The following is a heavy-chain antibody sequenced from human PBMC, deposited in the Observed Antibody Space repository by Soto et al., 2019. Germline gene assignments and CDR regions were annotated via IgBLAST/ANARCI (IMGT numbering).Heavy chain of an antibody. J-gene: IGHJ4*02. CDR1: GGSISSGGYY. CDR3: ATGRDYYFDY. CDR2: IYYSGST. V-gene: IGHV4-31*03. Sequence: NPSETLSLTCTVSGGSISSGGYYWSWIRQHPGKGLEWIGYIYYSGSTYYNPSLKSRVTISVDTSKNQFSLKLSSVTAADTAVYYCATGRDYYFDYWGQGTLVTVSS.